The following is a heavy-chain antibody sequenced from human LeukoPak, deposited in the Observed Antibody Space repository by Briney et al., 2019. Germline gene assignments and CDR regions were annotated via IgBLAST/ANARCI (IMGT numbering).Heavy chain of an antibody. Sequence: PSETLSLTCTVFGDSISSGDSYWSWIRQSPGMGLEWIGSISYSGSTYYNPSLKSRLTMSTDTSKNQFSLNLTSVTAADTAVYFCARDPGFYDDAGSPGHDAFDIWGQGTLVTVSS. CDR1: GDSISSGDSY. V-gene: IGHV4-30-4*01. J-gene: IGHJ3*02. CDR3: ARDPGFYDDAGSPGHDAFDI. CDR2: ISYSGST. D-gene: IGHD2/OR15-2a*01.